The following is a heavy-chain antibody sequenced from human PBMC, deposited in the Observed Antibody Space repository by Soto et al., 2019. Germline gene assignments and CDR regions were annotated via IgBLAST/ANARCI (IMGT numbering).Heavy chain of an antibody. CDR2: IYYSGNT. Sequence: QVQLQESGPGLVKPSQTLSLTCTVSGDSITGGGYYWSWIRQHPGKGLEWIGPIYYSGNTYYNPSLQSRVSLSRDTANQFALRLNSVTGADTAGYYCARDLKNWYFDLWGRGTLVAVSS. J-gene: IGHJ2*01. CDR3: ARDLKNWYFDL. CDR1: GDSITGGGYY. V-gene: IGHV4-31*03.